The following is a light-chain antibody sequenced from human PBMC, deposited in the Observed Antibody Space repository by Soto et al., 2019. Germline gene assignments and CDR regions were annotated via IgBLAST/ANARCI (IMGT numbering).Light chain of an antibody. CDR3: KQYGSSPLFT. Sequence: EIVLTQSPGTLSLSPGERATLSCRASQSVSSSYLAWYQQKPGQAPRLLIYGASNRATGIPDRFSGSGSGTDFTLTISRLEPEDFAVYYCKQYGSSPLFTFGPGTKVDIK. CDR2: GAS. V-gene: IGKV3-20*01. CDR1: QSVSSSY. J-gene: IGKJ3*01.